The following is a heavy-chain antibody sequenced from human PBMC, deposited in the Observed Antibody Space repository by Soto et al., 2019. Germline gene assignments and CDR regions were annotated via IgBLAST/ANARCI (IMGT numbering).Heavy chain of an antibody. CDR2: IYHSGST. J-gene: IGHJ4*02. Sequence: SETLSLTCTVSGGSISSSSYYWGWIRQPPGKGLEWIGSIYHSGSTYYNPSLKSRVTISVDTSKNQFSLKLSSVTAADTAVYYCARAIAVAGMGYFDYWGQGTLVTVSS. V-gene: IGHV4-39*07. D-gene: IGHD6-19*01. CDR3: ARAIAVAGMGYFDY. CDR1: GGSISSSSYY.